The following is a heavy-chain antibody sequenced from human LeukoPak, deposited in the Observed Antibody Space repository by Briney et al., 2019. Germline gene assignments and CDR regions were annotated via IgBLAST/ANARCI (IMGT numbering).Heavy chain of an antibody. Sequence: ASVKVSFKASGYTFTYYYMHWVRQAPGQGLEWMGWINPNSGGTNYAQRLQGRVTMTRDTSISTAYMELSRLRSDDTAVYYCARGFIGGLELVYWGQGTLVTVSS. CDR1: GYTFTYYY. V-gene: IGHV1-2*02. D-gene: IGHD1-7*01. J-gene: IGHJ4*02. CDR2: INPNSGGT. CDR3: ARGFIGGLELVY.